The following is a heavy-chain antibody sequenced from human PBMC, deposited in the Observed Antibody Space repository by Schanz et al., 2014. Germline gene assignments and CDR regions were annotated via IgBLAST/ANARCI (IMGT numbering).Heavy chain of an antibody. CDR3: TRKMKLGVYGGKGHDSLDI. Sequence: EVQLVQPGGGLVQPGGSLRLSCAASGLTFSSHCMHWVRQDPGKGLVWVARINSVESNTDYADSVTGRFTIARDNAKNTLSLQMNAQRAEDTAIYYCTRKMKLGVYGGKGHDSLDIWGQGTMVTVSS. D-gene: IGHD4-17*01. J-gene: IGHJ3*02. CDR1: GLTFSSHC. CDR2: INSVESNT. V-gene: IGHV3-74*01.